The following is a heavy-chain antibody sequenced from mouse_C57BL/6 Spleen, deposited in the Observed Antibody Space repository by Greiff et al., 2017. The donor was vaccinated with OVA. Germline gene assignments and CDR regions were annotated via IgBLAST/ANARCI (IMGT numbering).Heavy chain of an antibody. CDR3: ARGGYGSSFFAY. D-gene: IGHD1-1*01. V-gene: IGHV5-16*01. CDR1: GFTFSDYY. J-gene: IGHJ3*01. CDR2: INYDGSST. Sequence: EVQLVESAGGLVQPGSSMKLSCTASGFTFSDYYMAWVRQVPEKGLEWVANINYDGSSTYYLDSLKSRFIISRDNAKNILYLQMSSLKSEDTATYYCARGGYGSSFFAYWGQGTLVTVSA.